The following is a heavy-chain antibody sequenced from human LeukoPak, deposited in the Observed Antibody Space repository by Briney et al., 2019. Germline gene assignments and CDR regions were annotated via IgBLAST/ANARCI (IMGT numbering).Heavy chain of an antibody. CDR2: IYTSGST. V-gene: IGHV4-30-2*01. J-gene: IGHJ6*03. CDR1: GDSISSGAYS. CDR3: ASGPLRAKYYYYYYMDV. Sequence: SETLSLTCVVYGDSISSGAYSWSWIRQPPGKGLEWIGYIYTSGSTKYNPPLKSRVTISVDTSKNQFSLKLSSVTAADTAVYYCASGPLRAKYYYYYYMDVWGKGTTVTVSS. D-gene: IGHD4-17*01.